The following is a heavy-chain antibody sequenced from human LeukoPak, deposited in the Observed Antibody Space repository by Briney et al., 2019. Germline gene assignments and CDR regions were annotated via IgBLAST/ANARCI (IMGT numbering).Heavy chain of an antibody. CDR2: VSYDGSNK. Sequence: PGGSLRLSCAASGFTFSRYAMHWVRQAPGKGLEWVAVVSYDGSNKYYADSVKGRFTISRDNSKNTLYLQMNSLRAEDTALYYCATTQSSLYYYYYYMDAWGKGTTVTVSS. CDR1: GFTFSRYA. J-gene: IGHJ6*03. V-gene: IGHV3-30-3*01. CDR3: ATTQSSLYYYYYYMDA. D-gene: IGHD2/OR15-2a*01.